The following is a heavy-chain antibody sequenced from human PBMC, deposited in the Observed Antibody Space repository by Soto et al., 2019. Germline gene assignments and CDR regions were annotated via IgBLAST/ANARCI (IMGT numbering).Heavy chain of an antibody. CDR3: ARHSSNFRNYYYAMDV. D-gene: IGHD4-4*01. J-gene: IGHJ6*02. CDR2: IYPGDSDT. V-gene: IGHV5-51*01. CDR1: GYTFTDYL. Sequence: PGESLKISCKGSGYTFTDYLICWVRQLPGKGLAWMGIIYPGDSDTRYSPSFQGHVTITVDKSTSTAYLQWNTLKASDTAMYYCARHSSNFRNYYYAMDVWGQGTTVSVSS.